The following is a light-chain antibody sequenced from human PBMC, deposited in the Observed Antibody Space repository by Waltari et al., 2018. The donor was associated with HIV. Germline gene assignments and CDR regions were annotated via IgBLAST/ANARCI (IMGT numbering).Light chain of an antibody. V-gene: IGLV2-14*01. CDR3: TSYTATDTLI. CDR2: EVT. Sequence: QSALTQPASVSGSPRQVITISRTGPSRDFGFYNYVSWYQQVPGKVPKVIIYEVTSRPSGVSNRFSGSKSGSTASLTISDLQVEDEADYYCTSYTATDTLIFGGGTKVTVL. J-gene: IGLJ2*01. CDR1: SRDFGFYNY.